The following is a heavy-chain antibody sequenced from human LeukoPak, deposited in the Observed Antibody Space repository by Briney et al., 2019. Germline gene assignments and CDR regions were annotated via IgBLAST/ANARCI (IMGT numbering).Heavy chain of an antibody. Sequence: GRSLRLSCAASGFTVDDYAMHWVRQAPGKGLEWVSGISWNSGSIGYADSVKGRFTISRDNAENSLYLQMNSLRAEDTALYYCAKDSAYYYDSSGFYLDSWGQGTLVTVSS. V-gene: IGHV3-9*01. CDR3: AKDSAYYYDSSGFYLDS. CDR2: ISWNSGSI. CDR1: GFTVDDYA. J-gene: IGHJ4*02. D-gene: IGHD3-22*01.